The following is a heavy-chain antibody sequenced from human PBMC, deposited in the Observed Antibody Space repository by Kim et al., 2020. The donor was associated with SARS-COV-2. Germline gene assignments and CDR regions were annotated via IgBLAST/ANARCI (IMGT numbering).Heavy chain of an antibody. CDR3: ASLGVVTAKQARDY. V-gene: IGHV3-23*01. Sequence: GGSLRLSCVVSGVSFSTYGMSWVRQAPGTGLEWVSSIGSGGINIYYADSVKGRFTISRDNSKNTLYLQMNSLRGDDTAVYYCASLGVVTAKQARDYWGQGTLVTVSS. CDR2: IGSGGINI. CDR1: GVSFSTYG. J-gene: IGHJ4*02. D-gene: IGHD2-21*02.